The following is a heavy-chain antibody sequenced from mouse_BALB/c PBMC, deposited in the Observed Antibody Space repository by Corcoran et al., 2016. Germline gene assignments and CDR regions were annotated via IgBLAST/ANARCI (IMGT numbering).Heavy chain of an antibody. V-gene: IGHV9-3-1*01. CDR2: INTYTGEP. CDR3: ARSHYDLLYAMDY. Sequence: QIQLVQSGPELKKPGETVKISCKASGYTFTNYGMNWVKQAPGKGLKWMGWINTYTGEPTYADDFKGRFAFSLETSASTAYLQINNLKNEDTATYFCARSHYDLLYAMDYWGQGTSVTVSS. D-gene: IGHD2-4*01. CDR1: GYTFTNYG. J-gene: IGHJ4*01.